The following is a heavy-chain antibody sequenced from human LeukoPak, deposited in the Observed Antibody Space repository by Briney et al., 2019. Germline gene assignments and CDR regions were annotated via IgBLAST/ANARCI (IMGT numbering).Heavy chain of an antibody. D-gene: IGHD6-19*01. J-gene: IGHJ4*02. V-gene: IGHV1-18*01. CDR1: GYTFINYG. CDR2: ISAYNGNT. Sequence: ASVKVSCKASGYTFINYGINWVRQAPGQGLEWMGWISAYNGNTNYAQSLQGRVTMTTDTSTSTVYMELSSLRSEDTAVYYCARPGYSSGWTDSYFDYWGQGTLVTVSS. CDR3: ARPGYSSGWTDSYFDY.